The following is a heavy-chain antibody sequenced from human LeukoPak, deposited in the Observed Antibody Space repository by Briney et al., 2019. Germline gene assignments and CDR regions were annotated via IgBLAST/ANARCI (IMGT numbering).Heavy chain of an antibody. CDR2: INWNGGST. CDR1: GFAFDDYG. V-gene: IGHV3-20*04. CDR3: AREMTRNYYYMDV. J-gene: IGHJ6*03. D-gene: IGHD4-11*01. Sequence: GGSLRLSCVVSGFAFDDYGMSWVRQAPGKGLEWVSGINWNGGSTGYADSVKGRFTISRDNAKNSLYLQMNSLRAEDTALYYCAREMTRNYYYMDVWGKGTTVTVSS.